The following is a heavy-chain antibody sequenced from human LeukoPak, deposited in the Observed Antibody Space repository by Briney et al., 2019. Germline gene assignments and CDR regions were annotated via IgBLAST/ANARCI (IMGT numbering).Heavy chain of an antibody. CDR1: GGSISSGSYY. Sequence: PSETLSLTCTVSGGSISSGSYYWSWIRQPAGKGLEWIGRIYTSGSTNYNPSLKSRVTISVDTSKNQFSLKLSSVTAADTAVYYCARAYCGGDCYRGLPNWFDPWGQGTLVTVSS. CDR3: ARAYCGGDCYRGLPNWFDP. J-gene: IGHJ5*02. D-gene: IGHD2-21*02. V-gene: IGHV4-61*02. CDR2: IYTSGST.